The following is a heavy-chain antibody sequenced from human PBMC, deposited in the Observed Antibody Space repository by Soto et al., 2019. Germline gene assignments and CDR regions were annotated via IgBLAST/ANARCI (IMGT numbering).Heavy chain of an antibody. J-gene: IGHJ3*01. CDR3: ARPPSMIDSHDAFDV. CDR1: GDSFSKYW. CDR2: IYPGDSDT. D-gene: IGHD3-16*01. Sequence: ELVQSGAEVKKPGESLKISCEGSGDSFSKYWIGWVRQTPEKGLEWMGIIYPGDSDTRYRPSFEGQVTISVDNSITTAYVQWSSLKASDTAMYYCARPPSMIDSHDAFDVWGQGTMVIVSS. V-gene: IGHV5-51*01.